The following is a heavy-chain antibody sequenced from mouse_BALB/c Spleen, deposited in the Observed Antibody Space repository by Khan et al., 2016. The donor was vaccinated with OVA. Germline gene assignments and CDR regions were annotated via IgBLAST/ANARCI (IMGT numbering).Heavy chain of an antibody. CDR2: LWGDGST. D-gene: IGHD1-1*01. CDR1: GFSLTSYG. CDR3: ALYYSDRAWFAY. Sequence: VQLQESGPGLVAPSQSLSITCTVSGFSLTSYGVGWVRQPPGKGLEWLGVLWGDGSTNYYSAPISRLSISKDNSTSQVFLKLNSLQTDDTATYYCALYYSDRAWFAYWGQGTLVTVSA. J-gene: IGHJ3*01. V-gene: IGHV2-3*01.